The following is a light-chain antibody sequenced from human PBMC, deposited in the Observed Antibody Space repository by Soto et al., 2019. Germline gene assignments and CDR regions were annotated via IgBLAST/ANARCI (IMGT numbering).Light chain of an antibody. J-gene: IGLJ3*02. CDR1: SSNIGNNA. Sequence: QSVLTQPPSASGTPGQRVTISCSGSSSNIGNNAVIWYRQFPGTAPKLLMYNSNQRPSGVPDRFSGSKSGTSGSLAISGLQSEDEADYYCAAWDDNVGGLLGGGTQLTVL. CDR3: AAWDDNVGGL. CDR2: NSN. V-gene: IGLV1-44*01.